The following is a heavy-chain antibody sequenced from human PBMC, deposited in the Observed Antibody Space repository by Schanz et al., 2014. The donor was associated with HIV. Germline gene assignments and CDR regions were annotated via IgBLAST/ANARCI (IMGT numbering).Heavy chain of an antibody. CDR3: VRTRVVPAVTGHDFWFGP. CDR1: GGSVRTTY. Sequence: QLQLQESGPGLVKPSETLSLSCAVYGGSVRTTYYSWIRQPPGKGLEWVGYVSRMGSPNYNPSLTSRVALSVDTSKTQLSLKVRSVTAADTAVYYCVRTRVVPAVTGHDFWFGPWGQGTLVTVSS. V-gene: IGHV4-59*02. CDR2: VSRMGSP. J-gene: IGHJ5*02. D-gene: IGHD2-2*01.